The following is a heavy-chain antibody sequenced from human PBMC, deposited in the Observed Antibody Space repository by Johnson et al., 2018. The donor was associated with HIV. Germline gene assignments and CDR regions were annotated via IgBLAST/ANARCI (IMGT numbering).Heavy chain of an antibody. CDR2: VHSDGNKK. CDR3: ARDSDVLPGYTGPEDAFDI. V-gene: IGHV3-30*02. J-gene: IGHJ3*02. Sequence: QVQLVESGGGVVQPGGSLRLSCSTSGFIFHNYGMHWVHQAPGKGLEWVAFVHSDGNKKYYGDSVKGRFIISRDNSKNTLYLQMSSLRTEDTAVYFCARDSDVLPGYTGPEDAFDIWGQGTMVTVSS. CDR1: GFIFHNYG. D-gene: IGHD3-9*01.